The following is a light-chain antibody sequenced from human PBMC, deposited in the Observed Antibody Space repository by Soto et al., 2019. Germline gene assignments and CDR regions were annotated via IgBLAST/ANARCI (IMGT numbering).Light chain of an antibody. V-gene: IGKV3-20*01. Sequence: EFVLTQSPGTLSLSPGERATLSCRASQTVRNNYLAWYQQKPGQAPRLLIYDASSRATGIPDRFSGGGSETDFTLTISRLEPEDFAVYYCQQFSSYPLTVGGGTKVNIK. J-gene: IGKJ4*01. CDR3: QQFSSYPLT. CDR1: QTVRNNY. CDR2: DAS.